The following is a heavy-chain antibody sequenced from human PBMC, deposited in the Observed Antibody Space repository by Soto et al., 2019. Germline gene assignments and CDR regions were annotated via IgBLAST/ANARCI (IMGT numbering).Heavy chain of an antibody. CDR3: ARVTETKSSSYGRDV. J-gene: IGHJ6*04. CDR1: GGSISSYY. CDR2: IYYSGST. Sequence: PSETLSLTCTVSGGSISSYYWSWIRQPPGKGLEWIGYIYYSGSTNYNPSLKSRVTISVDTSKNQFSLKLSSVTAADTAVYYCARVTETKSSSYGRDVGGKGPPVTVPS. V-gene: IGHV4-59*01. D-gene: IGHD1-7*01.